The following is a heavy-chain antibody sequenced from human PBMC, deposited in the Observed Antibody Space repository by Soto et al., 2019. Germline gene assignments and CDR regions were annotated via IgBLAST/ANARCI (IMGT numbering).Heavy chain of an antibody. V-gene: IGHV4-34*01. Sequence: SETLSLTCVVSGGSLSDYFWSWIRQPPGMALEWIGEINHSGSTNYNPSLKSRVTISVDTSKNQFSLKLSSVTAADTAVYYCARRNSNYENDGPFLYYMDVWGKGTTVTVSS. CDR2: INHSGST. CDR1: GGSLSDYF. CDR3: ARRNSNYENDGPFLYYMDV. J-gene: IGHJ6*03. D-gene: IGHD4-4*01.